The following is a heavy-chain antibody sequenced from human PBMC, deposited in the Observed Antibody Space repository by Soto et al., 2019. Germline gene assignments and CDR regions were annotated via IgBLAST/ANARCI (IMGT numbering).Heavy chain of an antibody. Sequence: QVQLVGSGGGVVQPGRSLRLSCAASGFSFGSFAMHWVRQAPGTGLEWVAIIWYDGSNKYYADSVKGRFTISRDNSKNTLYLQMNSLRDEDTAVYYCAKGYRQCSEWGQGTLVTVSS. CDR1: GFSFGSFA. CDR3: AKGYRQCSE. CDR2: IWYDGSNK. J-gene: IGHJ4*02. V-gene: IGHV3-33*06. D-gene: IGHD5-18*01.